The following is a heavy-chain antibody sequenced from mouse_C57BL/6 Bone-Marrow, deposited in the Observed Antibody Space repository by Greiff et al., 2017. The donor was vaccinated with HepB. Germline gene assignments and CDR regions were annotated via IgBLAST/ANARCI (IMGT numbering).Heavy chain of an antibody. CDR2: ISYDGSN. V-gene: IGHV3-6*01. J-gene: IGHJ2*01. CDR1: GYSITSGYY. Sequence: ESGPGLVKPSQSLSLTCSVTGYSITSGYYWNWIRQFPGNKLEWMGYISYDGSNNYNPSLKNRISITRYTSKNQFFLKLNSVTTEDTATYYCARDYGSGVTGYFDYWGQGTTLTVSS. CDR3: ARDYGSGVTGYFDY. D-gene: IGHD1-1*01.